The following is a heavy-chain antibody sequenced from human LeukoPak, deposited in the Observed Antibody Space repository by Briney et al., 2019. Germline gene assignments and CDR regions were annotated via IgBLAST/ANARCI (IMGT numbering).Heavy chain of an antibody. J-gene: IGHJ5*02. CDR1: GFTFSSYE. Sequence: GGSLRLSCAASGFTFSSYEMNWVRQALGKGLEWVSYISSSGSTIYYADSVKGRFTISRDNAKNSLYLQMNSLRAEDTAVYYCARGRPRLTQDNWFDPWGQGTLVTVSS. CDR2: ISSSGSTI. D-gene: IGHD2-21*02. CDR3: ARGRPRLTQDNWFDP. V-gene: IGHV3-48*03.